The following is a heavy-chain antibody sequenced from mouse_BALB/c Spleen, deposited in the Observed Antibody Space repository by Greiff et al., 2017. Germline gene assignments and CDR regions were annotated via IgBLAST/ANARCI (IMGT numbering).Heavy chain of an antibody. CDR1: GFTFSSFG. Sequence: DVKLVESGGGLVQPGGSRKLSCAASGFTFSSFGMHWVRQAPEKGLEWVAYISSGSSTIYYADTVKGRFTISRDNPKNTLFLQMTSLRSEDTAMYYCARADPHWYFEVWGAGTTVTVSS. CDR2: ISSGSSTI. V-gene: IGHV5-17*02. J-gene: IGHJ1*01. CDR3: ARADPHWYFEV.